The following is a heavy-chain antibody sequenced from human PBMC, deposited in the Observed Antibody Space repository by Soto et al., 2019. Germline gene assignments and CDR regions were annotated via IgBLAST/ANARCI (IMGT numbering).Heavy chain of an antibody. J-gene: IGHJ5*02. V-gene: IGHV4-31*03. D-gene: IGHD3-22*01. CDR1: VASISSGGYY. Sequence: QVQLQESGPGLVKPSQTLSLTCTVSVASISSGGYYWSWIRQHPGEGLEWIGYIYYSGSTSYNPSLKGRVTISVDTSKNQFSRELSSVTDADTAVYYCARESKYDTSGYPPWFAPWGQGTLVTVSS. CDR2: IYYSGST. CDR3: ARESKYDTSGYPPWFAP.